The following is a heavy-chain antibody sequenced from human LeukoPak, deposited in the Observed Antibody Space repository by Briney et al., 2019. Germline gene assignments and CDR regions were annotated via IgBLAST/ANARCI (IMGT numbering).Heavy chain of an antibody. CDR3: ARAKVRYCSGGSCSYPDDY. D-gene: IGHD2-15*01. Sequence: ASVKVSCKASGYTFTSYGISWVRQAPGQGLEWMGWINPNSGGTNYAQKFQGRVTMTRDTSISTAYMELSRLRSDNTAVYYCARAKVRYCSGGSCSYPDDYWGQGTLVTVSS. V-gene: IGHV1-2*02. CDR1: GYTFTSYG. J-gene: IGHJ4*02. CDR2: INPNSGGT.